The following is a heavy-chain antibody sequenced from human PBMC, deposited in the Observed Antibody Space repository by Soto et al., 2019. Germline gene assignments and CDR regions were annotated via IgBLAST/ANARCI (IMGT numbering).Heavy chain of an antibody. CDR3: ARHTAMASYYFDY. Sequence: SETLSLTCAVYGGSFSGYYWTWIRQPPGTGLEWIGEINHSGSTNYNPSLKSRVTISVDTSKNQFSQKLTSVTAADTAEYYCARHTAMASYYFDYWGQGTLVTVSS. J-gene: IGHJ4*02. CDR1: GGSFSGYY. V-gene: IGHV4-34*01. D-gene: IGHD5-18*01. CDR2: INHSGST.